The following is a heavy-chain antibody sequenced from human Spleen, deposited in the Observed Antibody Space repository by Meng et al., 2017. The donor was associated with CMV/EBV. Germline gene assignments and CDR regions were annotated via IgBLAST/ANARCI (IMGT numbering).Heavy chain of an antibody. CDR1: GGSISSYY. CDR3: ARGGTYSDWGDY. CDR2: IYYSGST. D-gene: IGHD1-26*01. V-gene: IGHV4-59*01. J-gene: IGHJ4*02. Sequence: SETLSLTSTVSGGSISSYYWSWIRQPPGKGLEWIGYIYYSGSTNYNPSLKSRVTISVDTSKNQFSLKLSSVTAADTAVYYCARGGTYSDWGDYWGQGTLVTVSS.